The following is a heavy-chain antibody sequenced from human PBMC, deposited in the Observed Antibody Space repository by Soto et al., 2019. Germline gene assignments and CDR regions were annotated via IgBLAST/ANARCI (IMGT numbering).Heavy chain of an antibody. D-gene: IGHD1-7*01. CDR3: ARRTKNWNSNWFDP. CDR2: INHSGST. Sequence: SETLSLTCAVYGGSFSGYYWSWIRQPPGKGLEWIGEINHSGSTNYNPSLKSRVTISVDTSKNQFSLKLSSVTAADTAVYYCARRTKNWNSNWFDPWGQGTLVTVSS. CDR1: GGSFSGYY. V-gene: IGHV4-34*01. J-gene: IGHJ5*02.